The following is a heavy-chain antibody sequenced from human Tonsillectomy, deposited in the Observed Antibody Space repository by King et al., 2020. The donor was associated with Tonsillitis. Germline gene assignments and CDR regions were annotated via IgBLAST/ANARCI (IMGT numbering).Heavy chain of an antibody. V-gene: IGHV3-53*04. J-gene: IGHJ6*02. D-gene: IGHD1-26*01. CDR1: GFTVSNNY. CDR2: IYNGGST. Sequence: VQLVESGGGLVQPGGSLRLSCAASGFTVSNNYMSWVRQAPGKGLEWVSVIYNGGSTYYADSVKGRFTISRTNSKNTLYLQMNSLRAEDTAVYYCASGAAYYYYGMDVWGQGTTVTVSS. CDR3: ASGAAYYYYGMDV.